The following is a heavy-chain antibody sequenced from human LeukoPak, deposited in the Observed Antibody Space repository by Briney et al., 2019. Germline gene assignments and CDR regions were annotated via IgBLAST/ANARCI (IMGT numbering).Heavy chain of an antibody. J-gene: IGHJ5*02. D-gene: IGHD3-3*01. CDR2: IYTRGST. Sequence: SETLSLTCTVSGGSISSYYWSWIRQPAGKGLEWIGRIYTRGSTNYNPSLKSRVTMSVDTSKNQFSLKLSSVTAADTAVYYCARDRVLRPSLDWFDPWGQGTLVTVSS. V-gene: IGHV4-4*07. CDR1: GGSISSYY. CDR3: ARDRVLRPSLDWFDP.